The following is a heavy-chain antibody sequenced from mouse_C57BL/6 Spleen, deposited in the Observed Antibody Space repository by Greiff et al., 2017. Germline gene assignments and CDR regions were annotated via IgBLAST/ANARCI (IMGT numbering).Heavy chain of an antibody. V-gene: IGHV1-61*01. D-gene: IGHD1-2*01. J-gene: IGHJ4*01. CDR1: GYTFTSYW. CDR2: IYPSDSET. CDR3: ARGGYGFYAMDY. Sequence: QVQLQQPGAELVRPGSSVKLSCKASGYTFTSYWMDWVKQRPGQGLEWIGNIYPSDSETHYNQKFKDKATLTVDKSSSTAYMQLSSLTSEDSAVYYCARGGYGFYAMDYWGQGTSVTVSS.